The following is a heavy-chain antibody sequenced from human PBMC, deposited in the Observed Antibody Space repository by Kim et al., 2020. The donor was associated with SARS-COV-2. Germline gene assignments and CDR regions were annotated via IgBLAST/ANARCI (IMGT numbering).Heavy chain of an antibody. D-gene: IGHD3-10*01. CDR1: GFTFSSYW. CDR2: IKQDGSEK. J-gene: IGHJ6*02. V-gene: IGHV3-7*03. CDR3: ARDRNMTYYYGSGTRPLYYYYYYGMDV. Sequence: GGSLRLSCAASGFTFSSYWMSWVRQAPGKGLEWVANIKQDGSEKYYVDSVKGRFTISRDNAKNSLYLQMNSLRAEDTAVYYCARDRNMTYYYGSGTRPLYYYYYYGMDVWGQGTTVTVSS.